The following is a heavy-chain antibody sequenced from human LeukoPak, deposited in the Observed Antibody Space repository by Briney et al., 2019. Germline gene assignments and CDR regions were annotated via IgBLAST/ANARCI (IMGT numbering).Heavy chain of an antibody. J-gene: IGHJ4*02. CDR2: IYYSGST. CDR1: GGSISSSSYY. D-gene: IGHD6-19*01. Sequence: SETLSLTCTVSGGSISSSSYYWGWIRQPPGKGLEWIGSIYYSGSTYYNPSLKSRVTISVDTSKNQFSLKLSSVTAADTAVYYCARSGAFSIAVAGRLCYFDYWGQGTLVTVSS. V-gene: IGHV4-39*07. CDR3: ARSGAFSIAVAGRLCYFDY.